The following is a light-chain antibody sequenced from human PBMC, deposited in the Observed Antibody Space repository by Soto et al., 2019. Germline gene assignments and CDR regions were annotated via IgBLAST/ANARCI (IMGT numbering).Light chain of an antibody. J-gene: IGLJ1*01. CDR3: QSYDTSLNAYV. CDR2: GDT. CDR1: SSNIGRGYD. Sequence: QSVLTQPPSVSGAPGQRVTISCTGSSSNIGRGYDVHWYQQLPGTAPKLLIYGDTNRPSGVPDRFSGSKSGSSASLAITGLQAEDGADYYCQSYDTSLNAYVFGSGTKLTVL. V-gene: IGLV1-40*01.